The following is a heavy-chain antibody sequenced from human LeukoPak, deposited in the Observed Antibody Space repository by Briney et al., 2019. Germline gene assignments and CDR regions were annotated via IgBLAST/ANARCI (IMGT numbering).Heavy chain of an antibody. CDR2: IYPGDSDA. D-gene: IGHD1-26*01. V-gene: IGHV5-51*01. CDR3: ARRISGSYQECFDY. Sequence: GESLKISCKGSGYPFSTYWIGWVRQMPGKGLEWMGIIYPGDSDARYSPSFQGQVTISADKSISTAYLQWSSLQASDTAMYYCARRISGSYQECFDYWGQGTLVTVSS. CDR1: GYPFSTYW. J-gene: IGHJ4*02.